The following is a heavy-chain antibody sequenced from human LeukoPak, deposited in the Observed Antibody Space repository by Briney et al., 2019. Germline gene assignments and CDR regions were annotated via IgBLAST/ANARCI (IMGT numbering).Heavy chain of an antibody. Sequence: PGGSLRLSCAASGFGFGQYEMNWVRQAPGKGLEWLSYISGSSSTIYYADSVKGRFTISRDNAKNSLYLQMNSLRAEDTAVYFCARESLGYCSGSTCYYFFMDFWGKGTTVTVSS. CDR3: ARESLGYCSGSTCYYFFMDF. CDR2: ISGSSSTI. CDR1: GFGFGQYE. V-gene: IGHV3-48*03. J-gene: IGHJ6*03. D-gene: IGHD2-15*01.